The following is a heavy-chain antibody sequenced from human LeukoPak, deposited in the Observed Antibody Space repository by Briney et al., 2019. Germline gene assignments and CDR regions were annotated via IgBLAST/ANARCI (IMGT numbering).Heavy chain of an antibody. V-gene: IGHV3-48*01. D-gene: IGHD1-26*01. CDR3: ARDKPYNGSSYDFDF. CDR1: GFTFSTYN. Sequence: GGSLRLSCAASGFTFSTYNMNWVRQAPGKGLEWVSSISSSSDTIYYADSVKGRFTISRDNAKNSLNLQMSSLRAEDTAVYYCARDKPYNGSSYDFDFWGQGTLVTVSS. J-gene: IGHJ4*02. CDR2: ISSSSDTI.